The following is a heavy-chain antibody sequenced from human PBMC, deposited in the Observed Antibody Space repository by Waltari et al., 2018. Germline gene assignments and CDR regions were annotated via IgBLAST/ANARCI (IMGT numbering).Heavy chain of an antibody. CDR1: GDTFTEYY. V-gene: IGHV1-69-2*01. CDR3: ATKMSDQWLRE. CDR2: VDPEDGET. Sequence: EVHLVQSGAEVQRPGATVKISCNASGDTFTEYYLHWVRQAPGKGLEWMGHVDPEDGETEISDKFQGRVAMTADTSTETAYIEVRSLTSDDMAVYYCATKMSDQWLREWGQGTLVTVSS. J-gene: IGHJ1*01. D-gene: IGHD6-19*01.